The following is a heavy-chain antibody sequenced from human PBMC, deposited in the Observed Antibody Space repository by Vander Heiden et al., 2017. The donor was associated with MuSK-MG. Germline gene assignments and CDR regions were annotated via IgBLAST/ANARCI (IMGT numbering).Heavy chain of an antibody. CDR1: GYTFTHYP. D-gene: IGHD3-10*01. V-gene: IGHV1-3*04. CDR3: ARDLAGKGDY. J-gene: IGHJ4*01. Sequence: QVHLVQSGAEVKKPGASVKVSCKPSGYTFTHYPIHWVRQAPGQKLAWMGWINTGNGDTKYSQKFQGRVNITRDTSASTAYMEVSSLTAEDTTVYYCARDLAGKGDYWGHGSLVTVSS. CDR2: INTGNGDT.